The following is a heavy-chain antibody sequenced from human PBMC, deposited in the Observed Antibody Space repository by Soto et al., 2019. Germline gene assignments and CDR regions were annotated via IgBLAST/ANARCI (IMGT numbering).Heavy chain of an antibody. D-gene: IGHD3-22*01. CDR1: GYALTEFS. CDR3: ATDDYHVYYTFDY. J-gene: IGHJ4*02. Sequence: QVHLVQSGAEVKKPGASMKVSCKVSGYALTEFSMHWVRQSPGKGLEWMGVFDPEDGEVIYSPKFQGRVTLTEDTSTDTAYLELSSLKAEDTAIYYSATDDYHVYYTFDYWGQGSLVTVYS. CDR2: FDPEDGEV. V-gene: IGHV1-24*01.